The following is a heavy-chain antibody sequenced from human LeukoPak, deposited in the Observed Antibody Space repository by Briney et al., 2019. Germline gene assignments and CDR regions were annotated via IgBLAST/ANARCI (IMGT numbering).Heavy chain of an antibody. D-gene: IGHD2-15*01. J-gene: IGHJ6*02. V-gene: IGHV3-9*01. Sequence: GRSLRLSCAASGFIFDDYAMHWVRQAPGKGLEWVSGISWNSGSIGYADSVKGRFTISRDNAKNSLYLQMNSLRAEDTALYYCAKGGVVVAAKDYYGMDVWGQGTTVTVSS. CDR3: AKGGVVVAAKDYYGMDV. CDR2: ISWNSGSI. CDR1: GFIFDDYA.